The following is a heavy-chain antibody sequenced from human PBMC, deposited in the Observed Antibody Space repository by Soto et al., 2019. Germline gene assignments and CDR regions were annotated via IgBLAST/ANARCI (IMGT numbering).Heavy chain of an antibody. J-gene: IGHJ4*02. V-gene: IGHV4-34*01. CDR1: GGSFNGYY. CDR2: INHSGST. CDR3: ARAPDKYYFDS. Sequence: SETLSLTCAVYGGSFNGYYWTWIRQPPGKGPEWIGDINHSGSTNYHPSLKSRVTISVDTTKNQFSLKLRSVTAADMAVFYCARAPDKYYFDSWGQGTLVTVSS.